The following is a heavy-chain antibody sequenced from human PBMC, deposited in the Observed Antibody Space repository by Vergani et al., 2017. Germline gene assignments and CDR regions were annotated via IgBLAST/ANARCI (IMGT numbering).Heavy chain of an antibody. CDR2: IVVGSGNT. Sequence: QMQLVQSGPEVKKPGTSVKVSCKASGFTFTSSAVQWVRQARGQRLEWIGWIVVGSGNTNYAQKFQVRVTITRDMSTSTAYMELSSLRSEDTAVYYCAAVGGSGSYGAFDIWGQGTMVTVSS. D-gene: IGHD3-10*01. J-gene: IGHJ3*02. V-gene: IGHV1-58*01. CDR1: GFTFTSSA. CDR3: AAVGGSGSYGAFDI.